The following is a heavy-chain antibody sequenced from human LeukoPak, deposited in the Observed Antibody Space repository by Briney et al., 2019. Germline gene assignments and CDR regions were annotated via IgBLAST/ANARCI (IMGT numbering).Heavy chain of an antibody. CDR1: GGSISSYY. V-gene: IGHV4-59*13. J-gene: IGHJ6*02. D-gene: IGHD6-6*01. Sequence: SSETLSLTCTVSGGSISSYYWRWIRRPPGKGLEWIGYIYYSGSTNYNPSLKSRVTISVDTSKNQFSLKLSSVTAGDTAVYYCARRIAAFNYGMDVWGQGTTVTVSS. CDR3: ARRIAAFNYGMDV. CDR2: IYYSGST.